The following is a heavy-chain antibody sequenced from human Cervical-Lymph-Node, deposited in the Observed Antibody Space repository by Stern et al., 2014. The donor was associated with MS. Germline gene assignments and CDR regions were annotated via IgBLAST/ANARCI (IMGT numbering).Heavy chain of an antibody. J-gene: IGHJ5*02. CDR3: GRGIKTFDP. V-gene: IGHV1-2*02. Sequence: VQLVESGAEAKKPGASVKVSCETSGFRFTDYYIHWVRQAPGQGLEWMGCINPKNGDTHSAQKFQGRFTMTRDTSISTAYMELNSLKSDDTAMYYCGRGIKTFDPWGQGTLVTVSS. CDR2: INPKNGDT. CDR1: GFRFTDYY. D-gene: IGHD5-24*01.